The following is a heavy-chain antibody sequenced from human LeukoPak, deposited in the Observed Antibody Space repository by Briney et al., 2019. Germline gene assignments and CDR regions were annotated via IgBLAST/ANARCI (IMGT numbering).Heavy chain of an antibody. CDR3: ARVGDYGDYSDY. CDR1: GYTFTSYA. CDR2: INTNTGNP. V-gene: IGHV7-4-1*02. Sequence: ASVKVSCKASGYTFTSYAMNWVRQAPGQGLEWMGWINTNTGNPTYAQGFTGRFVFSLDTPVSTAYLQISSLKAEDTAVYYCARVGDYGDYSDYWGQGTLVTVSS. D-gene: IGHD4-17*01. J-gene: IGHJ4*02.